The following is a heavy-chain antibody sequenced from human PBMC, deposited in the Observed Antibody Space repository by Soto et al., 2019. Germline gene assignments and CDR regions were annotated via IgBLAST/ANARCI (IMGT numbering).Heavy chain of an antibody. Sequence: QVQLVQSGAEVKKPGSSVKVSCKASGGTFSSYAISWARQAPGQGLEWMGGIIPIFGTADYAQKLQGRVTITADESTSTAYMELSSLRSEVTFVYYGATTEMANYYYGMDVWGQGTKVTVSS. CDR3: ATTEMANYYYGMDV. J-gene: IGHJ6*02. CDR2: IIPIFGTA. CDR1: GGTFSSYA. V-gene: IGHV1-69*12.